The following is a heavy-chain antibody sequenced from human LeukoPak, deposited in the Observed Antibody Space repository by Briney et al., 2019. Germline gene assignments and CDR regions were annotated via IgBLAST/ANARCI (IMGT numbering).Heavy chain of an antibody. CDR3: ARDGEGEWIQLSSNWFDP. CDR2: IYYSGST. D-gene: IGHD5-18*01. V-gene: IGHV4-39*07. Sequence: SETLSLTCTVSGGSISSSSYYWGWIRQPPGKGLEWIGSIYYSGSTYYNPSLKSRVTISVDTSKNQFSLKLSSVTAADTAVYYCARDGEGEWIQLSSNWFDPWGQGTLVTVSS. J-gene: IGHJ5*02. CDR1: GGSISSSSYY.